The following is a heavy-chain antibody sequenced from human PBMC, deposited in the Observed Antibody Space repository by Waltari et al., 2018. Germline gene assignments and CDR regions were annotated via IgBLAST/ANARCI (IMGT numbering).Heavy chain of an antibody. CDR3: ASLGSSSPTTGFGMDV. D-gene: IGHD6-13*01. Sequence: QLQLVQSGAEVKKPGAHVKVSCKYSGHTFPGYYIHWLRQAPGQGREWMGWINPKSGGTNYAQKIQGRVTMTRETSISTAYMELSRLRSDDTAVYYCASLGSSSPTTGFGMDVWGQGTTVTVSS. CDR2: INPKSGGT. J-gene: IGHJ6*02. V-gene: IGHV1-2*02. CDR1: GHTFPGYY.